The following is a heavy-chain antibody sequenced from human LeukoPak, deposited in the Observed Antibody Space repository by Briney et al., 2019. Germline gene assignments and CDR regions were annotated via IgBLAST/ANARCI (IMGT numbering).Heavy chain of an antibody. CDR1: GGTFSSYA. CDR2: IIPIFGTA. D-gene: IGHD5-18*01. Sequence: GASVKVSCKASGGTFSSYAISWVRQAPGQGLEWMGGIIPIFGTANYAQKFQGRVTITADESTSTAYMELSSLRSEDTAVYYCARDRHMDTATHFDYWGQGTLVTVSS. J-gene: IGHJ4*02. CDR3: ARDRHMDTATHFDY. V-gene: IGHV1-69*13.